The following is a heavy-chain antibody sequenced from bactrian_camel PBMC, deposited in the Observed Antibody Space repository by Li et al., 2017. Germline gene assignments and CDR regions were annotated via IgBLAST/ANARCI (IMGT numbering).Heavy chain of an antibody. CDR3: VDSNGYWYYEH. CDR2: DNGVGTT. Sequence: HVQLVESGGGSVQAGGSLRLSCAASGSIQRTNCMGWFRQAPGKERDWVATDNGVGTTYYGDSVKGRFAISRDNAKNTVYLQMNNLKSEDTALYYCVDSNGYWYYEHWGQGTQVTVS. V-gene: IGHV3S53*01. J-gene: IGHJ4*01. D-gene: IGHD1*01. CDR1: GSIQRTNC.